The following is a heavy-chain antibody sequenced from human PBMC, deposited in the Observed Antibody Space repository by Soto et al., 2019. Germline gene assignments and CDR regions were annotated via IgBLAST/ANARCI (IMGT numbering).Heavy chain of an antibody. D-gene: IGHD2-2*01. CDR1: GGTFSCYA. Sequence: GASVKVSCKASGGTFSCYAISWVRQAPGQGLEWMGGIIPIFGTANYAQKFQGRVTITADESTSTAYMELSSLRSEDTAVYYCARGVCSSTSCYVDYYYGMDVWGQGTTVTVSS. CDR2: IIPIFGTA. CDR3: ARGVCSSTSCYVDYYYGMDV. V-gene: IGHV1-69*13. J-gene: IGHJ6*02.